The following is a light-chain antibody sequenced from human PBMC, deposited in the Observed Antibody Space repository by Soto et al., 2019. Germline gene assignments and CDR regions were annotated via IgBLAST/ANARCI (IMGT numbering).Light chain of an antibody. V-gene: IGLV2-23*02. J-gene: IGLJ1*01. CDR1: ASDVGSYNL. Sequence: QSALSQPASVSGSPGQSITISCTGSASDVGSYNLVSWYQQHPGKAPKLVIYGVTKRPSGISSRFSGSKSGITASLTISGLQAEDGGDYYCSSYAGSSNVFGTGTKVTVL. CDR3: SSYAGSSNV. CDR2: GVT.